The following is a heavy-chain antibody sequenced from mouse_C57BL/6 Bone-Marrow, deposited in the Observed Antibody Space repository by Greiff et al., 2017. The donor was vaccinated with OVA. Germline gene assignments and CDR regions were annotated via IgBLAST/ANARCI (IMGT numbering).Heavy chain of an antibody. CDR3: ARRDYGSSHWYFDV. J-gene: IGHJ1*03. Sequence: DVMLVESGGGLVQPGGSLKLSCAASGFTFSDYGMAWVRQAPRKGPEWVAFISNLAYSIYYADTVTGRFTISRENAKNTLYLEMSSLRSEDTAMYYCARRDYGSSHWYFDVWGTGTTVTVSS. V-gene: IGHV5-15*04. CDR2: ISNLAYSI. CDR1: GFTFSDYG. D-gene: IGHD1-1*01.